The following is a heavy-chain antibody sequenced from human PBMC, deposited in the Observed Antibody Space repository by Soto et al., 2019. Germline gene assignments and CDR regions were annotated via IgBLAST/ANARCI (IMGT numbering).Heavy chain of an antibody. V-gene: IGHV4-59*01. CDR2: IYYSGST. J-gene: IGHJ4*02. Sequence: SETLSLTCTVSGGSISSYYWSWIRQPPGKGLEWIGYIYYSGSTNYNPSLKSRVTISVDTSKNQFSLKLSSVTAADTAVYYCARDRCTNGVCYTELWGQGTLVTVSS. CDR3: ARDRCTNGVCYTEL. CDR1: GGSISSYY. D-gene: IGHD2-8*01.